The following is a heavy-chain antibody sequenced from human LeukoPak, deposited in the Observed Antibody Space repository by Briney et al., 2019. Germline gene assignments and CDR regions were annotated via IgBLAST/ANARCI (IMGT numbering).Heavy chain of an antibody. CDR2: ISHGGST. V-gene: IGHV4-34*01. D-gene: IGHD3-16*02. CDR1: GGSFSGYF. CDR3: ATQPIWGSYRPFDY. J-gene: IGHJ4*02. Sequence: SETLSLTCAVYGGSFSGYFWSWIRQAPGKGPEWIGEISHGGSTNYNPSLKSRVTISVDTSKNQISLRLSSVTAADTAVYYCATQPIWGSYRPFDYWGQGTLVTVSS.